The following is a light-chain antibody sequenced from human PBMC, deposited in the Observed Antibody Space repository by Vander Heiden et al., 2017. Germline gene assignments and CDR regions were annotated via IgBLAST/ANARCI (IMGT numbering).Light chain of an antibody. CDR2: DVS. CDR1: QTPPDCS. Sequence: EMVLTQSPGLLSLSSRQGATLPRMASQTPPDCSLAWYQQRPGQAPRLLIFDVSTRATGSPDGLGGGRSGTILTRTIGSLDPEKFAVNYCCQYGLSPGAFGQGTTVEV. J-gene: IGKJ1*01. CDR3: CQYGLSPGA. V-gene: IGKV3-20*01.